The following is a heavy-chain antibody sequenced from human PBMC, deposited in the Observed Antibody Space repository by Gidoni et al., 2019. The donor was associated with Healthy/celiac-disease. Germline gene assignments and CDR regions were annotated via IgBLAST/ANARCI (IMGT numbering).Heavy chain of an antibody. CDR3: AREKGRSPFSYYYYGMDV. CDR2: INHSGST. J-gene: IGHJ6*02. Sequence: QVPLQQWGAGLLQPSETLSLTCAVYGGSFSGYYWSWIRQPPGKGLEWIGEINHSGSTNYNPSLKSRVTISVDTAKNQFSLKLSSVTAADTAVYYCAREKGRSPFSYYYYGMDVWGQGTTVTVSS. CDR1: GGSFSGYY. V-gene: IGHV4-34*01.